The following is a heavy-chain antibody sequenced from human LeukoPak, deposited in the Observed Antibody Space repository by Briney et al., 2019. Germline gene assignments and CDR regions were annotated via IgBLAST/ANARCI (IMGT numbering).Heavy chain of an antibody. Sequence: GGSLGLSCAACGFAFSSYTMNWDRQAPGKGREWVASINSGGTTTHYAFSGKGRFTISRDNAQNVMYRQMNGLRGDDAAVNDWVRGDSRDFWGQGTLVIVSS. CDR2: INSGGTTT. CDR1: GFAFSSYT. D-gene: IGHD3-22*01. CDR3: VRGDSRDF. J-gene: IGHJ4*02. V-gene: IGHV3-21*06.